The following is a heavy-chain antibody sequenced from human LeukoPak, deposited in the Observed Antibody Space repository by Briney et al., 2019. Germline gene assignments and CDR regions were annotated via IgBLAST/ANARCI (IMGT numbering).Heavy chain of an antibody. CDR3: AKRGTVRRYFDWLGRAPYYMDV. V-gene: IGHV3-23*01. Sequence: GGTLRLSCAASGFTFSSYGMSWVRQAPGKGLEWVSAISGSGGSTYYADSVKGRFTISRDNSKNTLYLQMNSLRAEDTAVYYCAKRGTVRRYFDWLGRAPYYMDVWGKGTTVTISS. D-gene: IGHD3-9*01. CDR1: GFTFSSYG. CDR2: ISGSGGST. J-gene: IGHJ6*03.